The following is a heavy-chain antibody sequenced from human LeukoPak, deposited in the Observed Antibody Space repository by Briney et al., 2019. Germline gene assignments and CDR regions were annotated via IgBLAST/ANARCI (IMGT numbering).Heavy chain of an antibody. CDR2: IIPIFGTA. V-gene: IGHV1-69*13. CDR1: GGTFSSYA. CDR3: ARAESPSTYCSSTSYYYFDY. Sequence: SVTVSCKASGGTFSSYAYSWVRQAPGPGLEWMGGIIPIFGTANYAHNFHSRVTTTADESTSTAYMELSSLRSEDTAVYYCARAESPSTYCSSTSYYYFDYCGQGTLGTVSS. J-gene: IGHJ4*02. D-gene: IGHD2-2*01.